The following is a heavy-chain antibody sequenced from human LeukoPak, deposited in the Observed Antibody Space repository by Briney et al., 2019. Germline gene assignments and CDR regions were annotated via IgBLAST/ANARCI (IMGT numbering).Heavy chain of an antibody. J-gene: IGHJ4*02. V-gene: IGHV1-69*06. Sequence: ASVKVSCKASGGTLNSYVISWVRQAPGQGLEWMGGIIPISGTTNYAQKFQGRVTITADKSTSTAYMELRSLRSDDTAVYYCARDRAYYDVEEAVDYWGQGTLVTVSS. CDR1: GGTLNSYV. CDR3: ARDRAYYDVEEAVDY. CDR2: IIPISGTT. D-gene: IGHD3-3*01.